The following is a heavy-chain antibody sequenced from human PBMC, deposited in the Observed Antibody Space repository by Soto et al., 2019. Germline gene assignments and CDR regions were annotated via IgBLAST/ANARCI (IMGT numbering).Heavy chain of an antibody. D-gene: IGHD2-2*01. V-gene: IGHV1-46*01. CDR2: INPSGGST. Sequence: ASVKVSCKASTYTFTSYYMHCVRQAPGQGLEWMGIINPSGGSTSYAQKFQGRVTMTRDTYTSTVYMELSSLRSEDTAVYYCARDNRVQLGVPGEAGGMDVWGQGTGVTVSS. CDR1: TYTFTSYY. CDR3: ARDNRVQLGVPGEAGGMDV. J-gene: IGHJ6*02.